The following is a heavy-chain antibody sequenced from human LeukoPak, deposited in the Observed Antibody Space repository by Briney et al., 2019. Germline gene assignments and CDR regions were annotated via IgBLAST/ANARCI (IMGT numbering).Heavy chain of an antibody. CDR3: ARMGKETKHFDY. CDR2: INTDNGNT. J-gene: IGHJ4*02. D-gene: IGHD7-27*01. CDR1: GYTFTSHD. V-gene: IGHV1-3*04. Sequence: ASVKVSCKASGYTFTSHDMHWVRQAPGQRLEWMGCINTDNGNTKYSQEFQGRVTITRDTSANTAYMELSSLRSDDTAVYYCARMGKETKHFDYWGQGTLVTVSS.